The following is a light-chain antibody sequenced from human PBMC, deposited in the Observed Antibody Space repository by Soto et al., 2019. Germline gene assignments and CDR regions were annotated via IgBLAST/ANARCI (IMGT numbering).Light chain of an antibody. CDR2: SNN. J-gene: IGLJ1*01. V-gene: IGLV1-44*01. CDR1: SSNIGSNT. CDR3: AAWDDSLNGYV. Sequence: QSVVTKSPSSSETPGKRVTISCSGSSSNIGSNTVNWYQQLPGTAPKLLIYSNNQRPSGVPDRFSGSKSGTSASLAISGLQSEDEADYYCAAWDDSLNGYVFGTGTKVTVL.